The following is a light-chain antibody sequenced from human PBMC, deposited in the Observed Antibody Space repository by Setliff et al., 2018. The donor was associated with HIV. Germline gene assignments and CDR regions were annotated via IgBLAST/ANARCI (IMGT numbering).Light chain of an antibody. V-gene: IGLV2-11*01. Sequence: LTQPRSVSGSPGQSVTISCTGTSSDVGSYNYVPWYQQHPGKAPKLMIYDVSKRPSGVPDRFSGSKSGNTASLTISGLQAEDEADYYCCSYAGSYTWVFGTGTKVT. CDR1: SSDVGSYNY. CDR3: CSYAGSYTWV. J-gene: IGLJ1*01. CDR2: DVS.